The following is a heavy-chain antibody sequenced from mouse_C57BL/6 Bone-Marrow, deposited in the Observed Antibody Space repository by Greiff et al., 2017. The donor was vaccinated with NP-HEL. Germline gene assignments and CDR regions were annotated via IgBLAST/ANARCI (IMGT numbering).Heavy chain of an antibody. V-gene: IGHV2-6*01. CDR2: IWGVGST. J-gene: IGHJ3*01. Sequence: VQVVESGPGLVAPSQSLSITCTVSGFSLTSYGVDWVRQSPGKGLEWLGVIWGVGSTNYNSALKSRLSISKDNSKSQVFLKMNSLQTDDTAMYYCASQGDWDWFAYWGQGTLVTVSA. CDR1: GFSLTSYG. CDR3: ASQGDWDWFAY. D-gene: IGHD4-1*01.